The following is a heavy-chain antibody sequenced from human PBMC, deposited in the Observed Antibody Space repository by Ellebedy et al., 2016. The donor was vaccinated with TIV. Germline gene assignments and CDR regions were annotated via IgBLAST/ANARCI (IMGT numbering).Heavy chain of an antibody. CDR3: ARELLGGQGDMDV. J-gene: IGHJ6*02. D-gene: IGHD1-26*01. V-gene: IGHV3-33*01. CDR1: GFTFTDFH. Sequence: PGGSLRLSCAASGFTFTDFHMHWVRQAPGTGLEWVAVIWFDGSLTFYADSVKGRFTLSSDNSKNMLYLQMDNLRVEDTALYYCARELLGGQGDMDVWGQGTTVTVSS. CDR2: IWFDGSLT.